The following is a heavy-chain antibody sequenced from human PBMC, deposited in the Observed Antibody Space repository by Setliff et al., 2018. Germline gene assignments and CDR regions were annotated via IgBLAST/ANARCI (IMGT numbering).Heavy chain of an antibody. CDR2: INHSGST. CDR1: GGSFSGCY. V-gene: IGHV4-34*01. CDR3: ARGWGSGWSKEGAFDI. J-gene: IGHJ3*02. D-gene: IGHD6-19*01. Sequence: SETLSLTCAVYGGSFSGCYWSWLRQPPGKGLEWIGEINHSGSTNYNPSLKSRVTISVDTSKNQFSLKLSSVTAADTAVYYCARGWGSGWSKEGAFDIWGQGTMVTVSS.